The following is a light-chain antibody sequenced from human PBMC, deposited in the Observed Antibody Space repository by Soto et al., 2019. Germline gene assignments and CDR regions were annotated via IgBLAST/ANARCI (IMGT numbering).Light chain of an antibody. Sequence: EIVLTQSPGALSLSPGERATLSCRASQSVRSNYFAWYQQKPGQAPRLLIYGASSRATGIPDRFSGSGSGTDFTLTISRLEPEDFAVYYCQQYGSSPPVTFGGGTRVEIK. CDR1: QSVRSNY. CDR3: QQYGSSPPVT. V-gene: IGKV3-20*01. J-gene: IGKJ4*01. CDR2: GAS.